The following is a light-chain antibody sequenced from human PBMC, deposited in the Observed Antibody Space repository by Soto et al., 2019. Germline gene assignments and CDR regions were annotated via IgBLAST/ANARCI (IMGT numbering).Light chain of an antibody. V-gene: IGKV3-11*01. Sequence: EIVLTQSPATLSLSPGERATLSCRASQSVSSYLAWYQQKPGQAPRLLIYDASNSATGIPARFSGSGSWTDFTLTISSLEPEYFAVYYCQQRSNSLTFGQGTRLEIK. CDR3: QQRSNSLT. CDR1: QSVSSY. J-gene: IGKJ5*01. CDR2: DAS.